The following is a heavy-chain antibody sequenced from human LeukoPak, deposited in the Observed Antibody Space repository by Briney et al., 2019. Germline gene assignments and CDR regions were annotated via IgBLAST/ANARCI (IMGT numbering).Heavy chain of an antibody. Sequence: PGGSLRLSCAASGFTFSSYEMNWVRQAPGKGLEWVSYISSSGSTIYYADSVKGRFIISRDNAKNSLYLQMNSLRAEDTAVCYCARDLIVGPKPDDAFDIWGQGTMVTVSS. D-gene: IGHD1-26*01. V-gene: IGHV3-48*03. CDR2: ISSSGSTI. CDR1: GFTFSSYE. CDR3: ARDLIVGPKPDDAFDI. J-gene: IGHJ3*02.